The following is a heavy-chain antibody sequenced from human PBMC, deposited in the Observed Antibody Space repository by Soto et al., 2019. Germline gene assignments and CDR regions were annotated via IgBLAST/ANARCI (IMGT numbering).Heavy chain of an antibody. V-gene: IGHV1-18*01. J-gene: IGHJ3*02. Sequence: SVKLSCKASGYTNSVDVSSWVRQEKEQGLEWMGWISAYNGNTNYAQKLQGRVTMTTDTSTSTAYMELRSLRSDDTAVYYCARRGQWPDAYDAFDIWGQGTMVTVSS. CDR2: ISAYNGNT. CDR1: GYTNSVDV. CDR3: ARRGQWPDAYDAFDI. D-gene: IGHD6-19*01.